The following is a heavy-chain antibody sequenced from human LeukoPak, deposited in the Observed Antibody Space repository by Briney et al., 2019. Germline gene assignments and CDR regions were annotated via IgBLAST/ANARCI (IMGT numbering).Heavy chain of an antibody. V-gene: IGHV4-59*08. J-gene: IGHJ4*02. CDR3: ASNYYGSGSPDD. CDR2: IYYSGST. Sequence: SETLSLTCTVSGGSISSYYWRWLRQPPGKGLEWIGYIYYSGSTNYNPSLKSRVTISVDTSKNQFSLKLSSVTAADTAVYYCASNYYGSGSPDDWGQGNLVTVSS. D-gene: IGHD3-10*01. CDR1: GGSISSYY.